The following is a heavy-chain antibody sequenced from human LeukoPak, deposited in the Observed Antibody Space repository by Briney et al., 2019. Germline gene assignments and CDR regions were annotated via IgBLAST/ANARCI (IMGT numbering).Heavy chain of an antibody. CDR3: ARDQYYDVSTYYEIDY. CDR2: IDHSGST. D-gene: IGHD3-22*01. CDR1: GYSISSGYY. J-gene: IGHJ4*02. V-gene: IGHV4-38-2*02. Sequence: SETLSLTCTVSGYSISSGYYWGWIRQPPGKGLEWTGSIDHSGSTYYNPSLKSRITISVDTSKNQFSLKMTSVTAADTAVYYCARDQYYDVSTYYEIDYWGQGTLVTVSS.